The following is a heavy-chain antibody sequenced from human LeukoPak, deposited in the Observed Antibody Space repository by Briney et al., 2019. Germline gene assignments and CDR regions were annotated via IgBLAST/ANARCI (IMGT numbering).Heavy chain of an antibody. Sequence: SETLSLTCTVSGGSINSYYWSWIRQPPGKGLEWIGYIYTSGSTNYNPSLKSRVTISVDTSKNQFSLKLSSVTAADTAVYYCARLDPLSSSSLVHWYFDLWGRGTLVTVSS. J-gene: IGHJ2*01. CDR1: GGSINSYY. CDR3: ARLDPLSSSSLVHWYFDL. CDR2: IYTSGST. V-gene: IGHV4-4*09. D-gene: IGHD6-13*01.